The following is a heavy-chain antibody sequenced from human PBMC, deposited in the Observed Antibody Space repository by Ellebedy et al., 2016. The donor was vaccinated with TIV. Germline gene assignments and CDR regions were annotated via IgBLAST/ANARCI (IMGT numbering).Heavy chain of an antibody. J-gene: IGHJ4*02. Sequence: AISGSGGSTYYADSVKGRFTISRDNSKNTLYLQMNSLRAEDTAVYYCAKDVREYSGYDFDYWGQGTLVTVSS. CDR3: AKDVREYSGYDFDY. V-gene: IGHV3-23*01. D-gene: IGHD5-12*01. CDR2: ISGSGGST.